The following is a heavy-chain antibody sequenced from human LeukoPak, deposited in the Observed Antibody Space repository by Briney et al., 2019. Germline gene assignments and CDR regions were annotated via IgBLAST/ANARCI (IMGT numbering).Heavy chain of an antibody. CDR2: ISWNSGNI. D-gene: IGHD1-26*01. CDR3: AKDTRAIVGSAHNAFDI. CDR1: GFSFDDYA. J-gene: IGHJ3*02. Sequence: GRSLRLSCAASGFSFDDYAMRWVRQAPGKGLEWVSGISWNSGNIGYADSVKGRFTISRDNAKNSLNLQMNSLRAEDTALYYCAKDTRAIVGSAHNAFDIWGQGTMVTVSS. V-gene: IGHV3-9*01.